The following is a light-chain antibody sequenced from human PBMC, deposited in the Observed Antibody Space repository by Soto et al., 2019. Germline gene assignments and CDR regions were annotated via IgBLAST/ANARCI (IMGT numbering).Light chain of an antibody. CDR2: AAS. CDR1: QTISSW. Sequence: DIQMTQSPSTLSGSVGDRVTITCRASQTISSWLAWYQQKPGKAPNLLIYAASSLQSGVPSRFSGSGSGTDFTLTISSLQPEDFATYFCQQSYITPAGFGGGTKVDI. CDR3: QQSYITPAG. J-gene: IGKJ4*01. V-gene: IGKV1-39*01.